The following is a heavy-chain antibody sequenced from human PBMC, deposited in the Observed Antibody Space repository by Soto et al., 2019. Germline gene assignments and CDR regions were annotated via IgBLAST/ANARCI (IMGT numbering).Heavy chain of an antibody. D-gene: IGHD3-16*01. CDR3: ARAWGGYFDC. CDR2: IYYSEST. V-gene: IGHV4-31*03. CDR1: GGSISSGGYY. J-gene: IGHJ4*02. Sequence: QVQLQESGPGLVKPSQTLSLTCTVSGGSISSGGYYWSWIRQHPGKGLEWIGYIYYSESTHYNPSLKSRVTISVDTSKNQLSLKLSSVSAADTAVYFCARAWGGYFDCWGQGTLVTVSS.